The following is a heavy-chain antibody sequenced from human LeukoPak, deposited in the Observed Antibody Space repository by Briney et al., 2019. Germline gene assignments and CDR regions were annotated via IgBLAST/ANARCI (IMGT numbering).Heavy chain of an antibody. CDR3: ARALPQYYDSSGYMFDY. V-gene: IGHV1-69*13. J-gene: IGHJ4*02. CDR2: IIPIFGTA. Sequence: SVKVSCKASGGTFSSYAISWERQAPGQGLEWMGGIIPIFGTANYAQKFQGRVTITADESTSTAYMELSSLRSEDTAVYYCARALPQYYDSSGYMFDYWGQGTLVTVSS. D-gene: IGHD3-22*01. CDR1: GGTFSSYA.